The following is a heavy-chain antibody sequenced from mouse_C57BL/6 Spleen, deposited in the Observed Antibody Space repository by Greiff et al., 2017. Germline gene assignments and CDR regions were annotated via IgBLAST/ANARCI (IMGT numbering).Heavy chain of an antibody. D-gene: IGHD2-10*02. CDR1: GYAFSSSW. V-gene: IGHV1-82*01. CDR3: AILDGLYFDV. CDR2: IYPGDGDT. J-gene: IGHJ1*03. Sequence: QVQLQQSGPELVKPGASVKISCKASGYAFSSSWMNWVKQRPGKGLEWIGRIYPGDGDTNYNGKFKGKATLTADKSSSTAYMQLSSLTSEDSAVYFCAILDGLYFDVWGTGTTVTVSS.